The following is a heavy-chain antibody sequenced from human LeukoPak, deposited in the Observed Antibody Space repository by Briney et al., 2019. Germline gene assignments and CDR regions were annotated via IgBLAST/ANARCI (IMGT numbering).Heavy chain of an antibody. J-gene: IGHJ3*02. CDR1: RFSFSAYP. CDR3: AKSLLTTASGTGRAFDI. Sequence: GGSLRLSCEASRFSFSAYPMGWVRRAPGKGLEWVSGIIASGDVTFHADPLQGRFTISRDNSKNTLYLQMNSLRAEDTAEYYCAKSLLTTASGTGRAFDIWGQGTLVTVSS. D-gene: IGHD1-26*01. V-gene: IGHV3-23*01. CDR2: IIASGDVT.